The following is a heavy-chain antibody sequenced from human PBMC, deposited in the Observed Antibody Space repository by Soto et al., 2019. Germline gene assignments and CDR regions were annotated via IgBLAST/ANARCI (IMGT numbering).Heavy chain of an antibody. J-gene: IGHJ5*02. D-gene: IGHD3-16*01. Sequence: GGSLRLSCAASGFTFSNAWMNWVRQAPGKGLEWVGRIKSKTDGGTTDYAAPVKGRFTISRDDSKNTLYLQMNSLKTEDTAVYYCTTDRVLIQAGGLNWFDPWGQGTLVTVSS. CDR1: GFTFSNAW. CDR3: TTDRVLIQAGGLNWFDP. CDR2: IKSKTDGGTT. V-gene: IGHV3-15*07.